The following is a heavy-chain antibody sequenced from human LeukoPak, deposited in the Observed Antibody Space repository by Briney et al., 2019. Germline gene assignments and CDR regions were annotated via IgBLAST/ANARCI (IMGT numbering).Heavy chain of an antibody. Sequence: GASVKVSCKTSGYTFISDTITWVRQVPGQGLQWMGWINTNTGNPTYAQGFTGRYVFSLDTSVSTAYLQISGLTADDTAVYFCGRDPRLGIRGYTYGYIEYWGQGTLVTVSS. J-gene: IGHJ4*02. CDR1: GYTFISDT. D-gene: IGHD5-18*01. V-gene: IGHV7-4-1*02. CDR2: INTNTGNP. CDR3: GRDPRLGIRGYTYGYIEY.